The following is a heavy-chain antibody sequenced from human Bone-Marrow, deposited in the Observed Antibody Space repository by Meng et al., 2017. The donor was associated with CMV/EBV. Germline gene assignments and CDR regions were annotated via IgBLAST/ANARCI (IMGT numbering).Heavy chain of an antibody. J-gene: IGHJ4*02. CDR2: IYYSGST. V-gene: IGHV4-39*07. Sequence: SETLSLTCTVSGGSISSSSYYWGWIRQPPGKGLEWIGSIYYSGSTYYNPSLKSRVTISVDTSKNQFSLKLSSVTAADTAVYYCARDFSGYDSCWGQGTLVTVSS. CDR3: ARDFSGYDSC. D-gene: IGHD5-12*01. CDR1: GGSISSSSYY.